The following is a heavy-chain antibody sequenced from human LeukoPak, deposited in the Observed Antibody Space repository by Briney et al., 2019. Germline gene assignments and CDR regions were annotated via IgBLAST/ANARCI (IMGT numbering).Heavy chain of an antibody. J-gene: IGHJ4*02. CDR3: AGHHPRNTVDF. D-gene: IGHD2-8*02. CDR2: IYYSGST. CDR1: GGSSSSYY. V-gene: IGHV4-59*08. Sequence: SETLSLTCTVSGGSSSSYYWSWIRQPPGEGLEWIGYIYYSGSTNYNPSLKSRVTILVDTSKNQFSLKLSSVTAADTAVYYCAGHHPRNTVDFWGQGTLVTVAS.